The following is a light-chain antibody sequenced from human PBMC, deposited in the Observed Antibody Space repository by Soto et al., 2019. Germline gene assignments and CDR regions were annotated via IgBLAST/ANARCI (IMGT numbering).Light chain of an antibody. CDR3: QHYGSTPWS. CDR2: GAS. V-gene: IGKV3-20*01. Sequence: EAVLTQSPGTLSLSPGERATLSCRASQSVSSTYLAWYQQRPGQAPRLLIYGASTRATDIPDRISGSGSGTDFTLTVSRLEPEDFAVYYCQHYGSTPWSFGQGTKVEIK. CDR1: QSVSSTY. J-gene: IGKJ1*01.